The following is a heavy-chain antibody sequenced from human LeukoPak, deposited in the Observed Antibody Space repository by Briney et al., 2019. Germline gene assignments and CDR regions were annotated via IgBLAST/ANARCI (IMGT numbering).Heavy chain of an antibody. D-gene: IGHD3-3*01. CDR2: INPSGGST. J-gene: IGHJ6*02. CDR3: ARGPPSRIFGVNYYGMDV. CDR1: GYTFTSYY. Sequence: ASVKVSCKASGYTFTSYYMHWVRQAPGQGLEWMGIINPSGGSTSYAQKFQGRVTMTRDTSISTAYMELSRLRSDDTAVYYCARGPPSRIFGVNYYGMDVWGQGTTVTVSS. V-gene: IGHV1-46*01.